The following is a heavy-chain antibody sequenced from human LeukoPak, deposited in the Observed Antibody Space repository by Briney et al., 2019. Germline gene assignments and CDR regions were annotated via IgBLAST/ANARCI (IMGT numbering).Heavy chain of an antibody. J-gene: IGHJ4*02. Sequence: SETLSLTCTVSGGSISSGGYYWSWIRQHPGKGLEWIGYIYYSGSTYYNPSLKSRVTISVDTSKNQFSLQLSSVTAADTAVYYCARSGESDYSNYDWGQGTLVTVSS. CDR2: IYYSGST. D-gene: IGHD4-11*01. V-gene: IGHV4-31*03. CDR1: GGSISSGGYY. CDR3: ARSGESDYSNYD.